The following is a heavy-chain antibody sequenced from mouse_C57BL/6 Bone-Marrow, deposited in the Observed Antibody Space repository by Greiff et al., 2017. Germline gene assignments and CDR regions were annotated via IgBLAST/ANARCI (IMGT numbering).Heavy chain of an antibody. CDR2: IRNKANGYTT. CDR1: GFTFTDYY. V-gene: IGHV7-3*01. Sequence: EVKVVESGGGLVQPGGSLSLSCAASGFTFTDYYMSWVRQPPGKALEWLGFIRNKANGYTTEYSASVKGRITISRDNSHSILYLQMNALRAEDSATYYCARYTNQGITTVAVPYYAMDYWGQGTSVTVSS. CDR3: ARYTNQGITTVAVPYYAMDY. J-gene: IGHJ4*01. D-gene: IGHD1-1*01.